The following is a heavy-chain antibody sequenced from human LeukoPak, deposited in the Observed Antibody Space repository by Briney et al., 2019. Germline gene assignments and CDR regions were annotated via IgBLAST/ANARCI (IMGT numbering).Heavy chain of an antibody. CDR3: ARFTTLVGAKGSIYFDY. J-gene: IGHJ4*02. CDR1: GFTFSSYW. Sequence: PGGSLRLSCAASGFTFSSYWMSWVRQAPGRGLEWVANMKYDGGEKYYVDSVKGRLTISRDNAKDSLYLQMDSLRAEDTAVYYCARFTTLVGAKGSIYFDYWGQGTLVTVSS. V-gene: IGHV3-7*01. D-gene: IGHD1-26*01. CDR2: MKYDGGEK.